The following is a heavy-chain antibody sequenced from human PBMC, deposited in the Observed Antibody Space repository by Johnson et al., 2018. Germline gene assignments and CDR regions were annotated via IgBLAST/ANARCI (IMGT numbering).Heavy chain of an antibody. CDR3: AKDLAGGLWPGDAFDI. D-gene: IGHD2-21*01. CDR2: ISRSGTTI. Sequence: QVQLVQSGGGLVQPGGSLKLSCAASGFTFSDYYMSWIRQAPGKGLEWVSYISRSGTTIYYADSVKGRFTISRENAKNSLYLQRNRLRAEDTAWYYCAKDLAGGLWPGDAFDIWGQGTMVTVA. CDR1: GFTFSDYY. V-gene: IGHV3-11*01. J-gene: IGHJ3*02.